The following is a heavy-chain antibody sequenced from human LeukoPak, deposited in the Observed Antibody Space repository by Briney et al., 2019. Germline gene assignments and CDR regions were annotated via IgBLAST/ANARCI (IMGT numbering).Heavy chain of an antibody. CDR2: IIPIFGTA. CDR1: GGTFSSYA. Sequence: ASVKVSCKASGGTFSSYAISWVRQAPGQGLEWIGGIIPIFGTANYAQKFQGRVTITADESTSTAYMELSSLRSEDTAVYYCARVYSWNDRTYNWFDPWGQGTLVTVSS. V-gene: IGHV1-69*13. D-gene: IGHD1-20*01. CDR3: ARVYSWNDRTYNWFDP. J-gene: IGHJ5*02.